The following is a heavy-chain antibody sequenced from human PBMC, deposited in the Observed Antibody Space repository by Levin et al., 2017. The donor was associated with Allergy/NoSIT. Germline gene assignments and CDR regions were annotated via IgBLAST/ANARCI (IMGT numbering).Heavy chain of an antibody. J-gene: IGHJ3*02. Sequence: SLKISCAASGFTFDDYAMHWVRQAPGKGLEWVSGISWNSGSIGYADSVKGRFTISRDNAKNSLYLQMNSLRAEDTALYYCAKDLSLDYYDSSGYPDAFDIWRQGTMVTVSS. CDR1: GFTFDDYA. V-gene: IGHV3-9*01. CDR2: ISWNSGSI. CDR3: AKDLSLDYYDSSGYPDAFDI. D-gene: IGHD3-22*01.